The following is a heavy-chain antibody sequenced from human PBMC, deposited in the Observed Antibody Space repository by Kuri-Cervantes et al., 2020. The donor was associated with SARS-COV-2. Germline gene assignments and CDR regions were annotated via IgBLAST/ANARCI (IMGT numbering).Heavy chain of an antibody. CDR2: IYPGDSDT. J-gene: IGHJ4*02. V-gene: IGHV5-51*01. D-gene: IGHD3-16*01. CDR3: ATRYGHSFAYGY. Sequence: KVSCKGSGYTFPTYWISWVRQMPGKGLEWMGVIYPGDSDTRYSPSFQGQVTLSSDRSISTAYLQWSSLKASDTAMYYCATRYGHSFAYGYWGQGSLVTVSS. CDR1: GYTFPTYW.